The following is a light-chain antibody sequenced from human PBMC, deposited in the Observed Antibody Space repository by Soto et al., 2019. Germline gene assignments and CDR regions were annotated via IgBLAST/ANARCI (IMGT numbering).Light chain of an antibody. J-gene: IGKJ1*01. CDR3: QQYNTMGT. CDR2: DAS. Sequence: DIQMTQSPSTLSEYLVDLVIITCRASQSIRSWLAWYQQKPGKAPKLLIYDASSLESGVPSRFSGSGSGTEFTLTISSLQPDDFATYYCQQYNTMGTFGQGTKVDIK. V-gene: IGKV1-5*01. CDR1: QSIRSW.